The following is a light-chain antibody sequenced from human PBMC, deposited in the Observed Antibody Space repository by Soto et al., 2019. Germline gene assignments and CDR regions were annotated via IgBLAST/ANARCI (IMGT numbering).Light chain of an antibody. CDR3: QQYYSSIT. CDR1: QSVLYISNNKNY. J-gene: IGKJ5*01. CDR2: WAS. Sequence: DIVMTQSPDSLAVSLGERATINCKSSQSVLYISNNKNYLAWYQQKPGQPPRLLIYWASTRESGVPDRFSGSGSGKDFTLTISSLQAEDVAVYYCQQYYSSITFGQGTRLEIK. V-gene: IGKV4-1*01.